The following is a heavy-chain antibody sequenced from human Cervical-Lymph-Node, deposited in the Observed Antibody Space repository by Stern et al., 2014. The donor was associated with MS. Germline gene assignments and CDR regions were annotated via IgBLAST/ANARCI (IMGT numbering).Heavy chain of an antibody. CDR1: GGSIRSNNW. J-gene: IGHJ3*02. Sequence: VHLVESGPGLVKPSGTLSLTCAVSGGSIRSNNWWSWVRQPPGKGLEWIGEVYYSGGANYNPSLKSRFIISADKSENQFSLRLSSVTAADTAVYYCARASSLAFDIWGQGTLVTVSS. CDR3: ARASSLAFDI. CDR2: VYYSGGA. V-gene: IGHV4-4*02.